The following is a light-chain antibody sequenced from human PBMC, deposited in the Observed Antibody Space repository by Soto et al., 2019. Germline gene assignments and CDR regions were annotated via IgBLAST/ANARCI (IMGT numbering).Light chain of an antibody. Sequence: QSALTQPASVSGSPGQSITISCTGTSSDVGSYNLVSWYQQHPGKAPKLMIYEGSKRPSGVSNRFSGSRSGNTAPLTISGLQAEAGADYHGGSKAGSSTLVFGTGTKRTVL. V-gene: IGLV2-23*01. CDR3: GSKAGSSTLV. CDR1: SSDVGSYNL. CDR2: EGS. J-gene: IGLJ1*01.